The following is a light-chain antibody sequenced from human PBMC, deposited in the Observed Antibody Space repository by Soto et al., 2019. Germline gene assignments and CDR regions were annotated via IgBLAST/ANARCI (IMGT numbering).Light chain of an antibody. CDR1: QGISSA. Sequence: AIQLTQSPSSLSASVGDRVTITCRASQGISSALAWYQQKPGKAPKLLIYDASSLESGVPSRFSGSGSGTDFTLTISSLQPEDFATYYCQQFNRYPHMWTFGQGTKVEIK. CDR3: QQFNRYPHMWT. V-gene: IGKV1-13*02. J-gene: IGKJ1*01. CDR2: DAS.